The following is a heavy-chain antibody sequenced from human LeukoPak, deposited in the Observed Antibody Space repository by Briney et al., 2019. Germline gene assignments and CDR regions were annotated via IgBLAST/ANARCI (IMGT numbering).Heavy chain of an antibody. J-gene: IGHJ4*02. V-gene: IGHV3-7*03. D-gene: IGHD3-3*02. Sequence: PGGSLRLSCVASGFTFSSHWMTWVRQAPGKGLEWVANIKQDGSEKYYVDSVKGRFTISRDNAKNSLYLQMNSLRAEDTAVYYCARVHLPFYFDYWGQGTLVTVSS. CDR2: IKQDGSEK. CDR1: GFTFSSHW. CDR3: ARVHLPFYFDY.